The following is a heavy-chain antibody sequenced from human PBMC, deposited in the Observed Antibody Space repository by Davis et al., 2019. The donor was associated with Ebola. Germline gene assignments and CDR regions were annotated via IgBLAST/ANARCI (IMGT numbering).Heavy chain of an antibody. CDR1: GYTFTSYA. J-gene: IGHJ6*04. CDR2: INTNTGNP. D-gene: IGHD3-10*01. V-gene: IGHV7-4-1*02. CDR3: ARDQSYYYGSGSQSLYYYYYYGMDV. Sequence: ASVKVSCKASGYTFTSYAMNWVRQAPGQGLEWMGWINTNTGNPTYAQGFTGRFVFSLDTSVSTAYLQISSLKAEDTAVYYCARDQSYYYGSGSQSLYYYYYYGMDVWGKGTTVTVSP.